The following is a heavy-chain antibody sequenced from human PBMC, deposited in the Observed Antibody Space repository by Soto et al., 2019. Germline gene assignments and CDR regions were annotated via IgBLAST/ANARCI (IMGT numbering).Heavy chain of an antibody. V-gene: IGHV3-21*01. CDR2: ISSSSSYI. D-gene: IGHD3-3*01. J-gene: IGHJ6*02. Sequence: EVQLVESGGGLVKPGGSLRLSCAASGFTFSSYSMNWVRQAPGKGLEWVSSISSSSSYIYYADSVKGRFTISRDNAKNSLYLQMNSLRAEETAVYYCARSWNYYYYYGMDVWGQVTTVIVSS. CDR3: ARSWNYYYYYGMDV. CDR1: GFTFSSYS.